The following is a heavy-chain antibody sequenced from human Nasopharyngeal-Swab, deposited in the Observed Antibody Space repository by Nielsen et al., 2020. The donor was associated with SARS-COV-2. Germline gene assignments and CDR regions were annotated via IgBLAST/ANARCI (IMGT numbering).Heavy chain of an antibody. D-gene: IGHD6-6*01. CDR1: GGTFSSYA. J-gene: IGHJ5*02. CDR3: ARGIAARGTWFDP. CDR2: IIPIFGTA. V-gene: IGHV1-69*13. Sequence: SVKVSCKASGGTFSSYAISWVRQAPGQGLEWMGGIIPIFGTANYAQKFQGRVTITADESTSTAYMELSSLRSEDTAVYYCARGIAARGTWFDPWGQGTLVTVSS.